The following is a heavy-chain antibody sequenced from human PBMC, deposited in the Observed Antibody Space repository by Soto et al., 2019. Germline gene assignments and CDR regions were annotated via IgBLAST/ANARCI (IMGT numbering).Heavy chain of an antibody. Sequence: QLQLQESGSGLVKPSQTLSLTCAVSGGYISSGGYSWSWIRQPPGKGVEWIGYLYHSRSTYYNPSLKSRVTISVDTSKHHFSLKLSSVTAADTAVYYCARVRRGSGYPFEYWGPGTLVTVSS. V-gene: IGHV4-30-2*01. J-gene: IGHJ4*02. CDR2: LYHSRST. CDR3: ARVRRGSGYPFEY. CDR1: GGYISSGGYS. D-gene: IGHD3-10*01.